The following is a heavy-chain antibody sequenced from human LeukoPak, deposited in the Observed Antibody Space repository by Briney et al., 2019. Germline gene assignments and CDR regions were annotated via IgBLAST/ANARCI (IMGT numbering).Heavy chain of an antibody. CDR1: GGSISSSSYY. CDR2: IYYSGST. V-gene: IGHV4-39*01. Sequence: SETLSLTCTVSGGSISSSSYYWGWIRQPPGKGLEWIGSIYYSGSTYYNPSLKSRVTISVDTSKNQFSLKLSSVTAADTAVYYCAGRFSYCSSTSCPDYWGQGTLVTVSS. D-gene: IGHD2-2*01. CDR3: AGRFSYCSSTSCPDY. J-gene: IGHJ4*02.